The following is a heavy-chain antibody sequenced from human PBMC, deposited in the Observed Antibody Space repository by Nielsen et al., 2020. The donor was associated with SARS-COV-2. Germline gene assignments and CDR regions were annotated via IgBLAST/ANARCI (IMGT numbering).Heavy chain of an antibody. CDR3: ARQLRRATMIVVAAGGYFDY. J-gene: IGHJ4*02. Sequence: SGTLSLTCTVSGGSISSSSCYWGWIRQPPGKGLEWIGSIYYSGSTYYNPSLKSRVTISVDTSKNQFSLKLSSVTAADTAVYYCARQLRRATMIVVAAGGYFDYWGQGTLVTVSS. V-gene: IGHV4-39*01. CDR1: GGSISSSSCY. D-gene: IGHD3-22*01. CDR2: IYYSGST.